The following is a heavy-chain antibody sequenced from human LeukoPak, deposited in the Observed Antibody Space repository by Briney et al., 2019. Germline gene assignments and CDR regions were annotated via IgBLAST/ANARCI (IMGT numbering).Heavy chain of an antibody. D-gene: IGHD3-10*01. CDR2: IYTSGST. Sequence: PSETLSLTCTVSGGSISSYYWSWLRQSAGKGLEWIGRIYTSGSTNYNPSLKSRVTMSVDTSKNQVSLKLSSVTAADTAVYYCARDGRFGELLYYYYYYMDVWGKGTTVTVSS. CDR1: GGSISSYY. CDR3: ARDGRFGELLYYYYYYMDV. V-gene: IGHV4-4*07. J-gene: IGHJ6*03.